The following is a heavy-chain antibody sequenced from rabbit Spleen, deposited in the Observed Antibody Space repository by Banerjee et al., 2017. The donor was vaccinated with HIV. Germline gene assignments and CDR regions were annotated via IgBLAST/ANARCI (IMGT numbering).Heavy chain of an antibody. V-gene: IGHV1S45*01. Sequence: QQQLVESGGGLVQPGGSLKLSCKASGFDFSSYGVSWVRQAPGKGLEWIGYIDPIFGTTYYASWAKGRFTISKTSSTTVTLQMTSLTVADTASYFCARDLPGVIGWNFGFWGPGTLVTVS. CDR3: ARDLPGVIGWNFGF. J-gene: IGHJ3*01. D-gene: IGHD3-1*01. CDR2: IDPIFGTT. CDR1: GFDFSSYG.